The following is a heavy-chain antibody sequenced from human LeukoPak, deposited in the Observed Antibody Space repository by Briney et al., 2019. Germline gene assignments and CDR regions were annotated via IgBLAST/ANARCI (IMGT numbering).Heavy chain of an antibody. V-gene: IGHV4-59*01. Sequence: SQTLSLTCTVSGGSISSYYWSWIRQPPGKGLEWIGYIYYSGSTNYNPSLKSRVTISVDTSKNQFSLKLSSVTAADTAVYYCAREEAVGATFDYWGQGTLVTVSS. CDR2: IYYSGST. D-gene: IGHD1-26*01. CDR3: AREEAVGATFDY. CDR1: GGSISSYY. J-gene: IGHJ4*02.